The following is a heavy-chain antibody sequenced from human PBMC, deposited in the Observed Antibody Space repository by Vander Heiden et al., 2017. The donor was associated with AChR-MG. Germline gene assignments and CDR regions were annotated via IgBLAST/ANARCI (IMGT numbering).Heavy chain of an antibody. CDR1: GFTFSSYW. CDR2: IKQDGSEK. D-gene: IGHD6-19*01. CDR3: ARVESIRSGWYYDPSLFDY. V-gene: IGHV3-7*01. J-gene: IGHJ4*02. Sequence: EVQLVESGGGLVQSGGSLRLSCEASGFTFSSYWSGWVRQAPGKGLEWVANIKQDGSEKYYVDSVKGRFTISRDNAKNSLYLQMNSLRAEDTAVYYCARVESIRSGWYYDPSLFDYWGQGTLVTVSS.